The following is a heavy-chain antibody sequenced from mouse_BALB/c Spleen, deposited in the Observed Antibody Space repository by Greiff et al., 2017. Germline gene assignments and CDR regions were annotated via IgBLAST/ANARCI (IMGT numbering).Heavy chain of an antibody. J-gene: IGHJ4*01. D-gene: IGHD2-14*01. CDR2: ISSGGGST. V-gene: IGHV5-12-1*01. CDR3: ARLLPTPYRYDGENAMDY. Sequence: DVKLVESGGGLVKPGGSLKLSCAASGFAFSSYDMSWVRQTPEKRLEWVAYISSGGGSTYYPDTVKGRFTISRDNAKNTLYLQMSSLKSEDTAMYYCARLLPTPYRYDGENAMDYWGQGTSVTVSS. CDR1: GFAFSSYD.